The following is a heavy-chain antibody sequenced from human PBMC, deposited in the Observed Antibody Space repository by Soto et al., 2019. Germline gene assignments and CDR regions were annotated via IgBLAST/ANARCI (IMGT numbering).Heavy chain of an antibody. Sequence: QVQLVQSGAEVKKPGASVKVSCKASGYTFINYYIHWVRQAPGHGLEWMAIINPTGGSTNYAQKLQGTLALSMDTTTSTLYMELSTRTSENKAMYYCSRNLAAGDFWGQGTLVAVSS. CDR2: INPTGGST. D-gene: IGHD2-21*01. CDR1: GYTFINYY. J-gene: IGHJ4*02. CDR3: SRNLAAGDF. V-gene: IGHV1-46*04.